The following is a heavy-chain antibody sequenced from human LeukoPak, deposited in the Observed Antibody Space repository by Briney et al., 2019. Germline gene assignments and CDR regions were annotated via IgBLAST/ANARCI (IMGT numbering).Heavy chain of an antibody. Sequence: SETLSLTCTVSGGSISSGGYYWSWIRQDPGKGLERIGYIYYSGSTYYNPSLKSRVTISVDTSKNQFSLKLSSVTAADTAVYYCARSNDSSGYYYFDYWGQGTLVTVSS. CDR2: IYYSGST. D-gene: IGHD3-22*01. V-gene: IGHV4-31*03. J-gene: IGHJ4*02. CDR1: GGSISSGGYY. CDR3: ARSNDSSGYYYFDY.